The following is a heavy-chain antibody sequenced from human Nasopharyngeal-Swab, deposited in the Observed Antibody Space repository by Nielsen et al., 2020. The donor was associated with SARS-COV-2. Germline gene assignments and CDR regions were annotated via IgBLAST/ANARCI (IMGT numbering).Heavy chain of an antibody. J-gene: IGHJ4*02. CDR2: INPNSGGT. CDR1: GYTFTGYY. D-gene: IGHD6-6*01. V-gene: IGHV1-2*06. Sequence: ASVKVSCKAAGYTFTGYYMHWVRQAPGQGLEWMGRINPNSGGTNYAQKFQGRVTMTRDTSISTAYMELSRLRSDDTAVYYCAYSSSFGYFDYWGQGTLVTVSS. CDR3: AYSSSFGYFDY.